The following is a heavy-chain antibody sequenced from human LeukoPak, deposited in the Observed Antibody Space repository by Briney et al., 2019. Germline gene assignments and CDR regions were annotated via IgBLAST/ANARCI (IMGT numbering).Heavy chain of an antibody. CDR3: ARVSGYCPDGVCRFDF. Sequence: SETLSLTCAVYGGSLSGYFWSWIRQSPGEGQEWIGEIIHNGTTNYNPSLKSRVTISGDASKNQFSLNLISVTAADTAVYYCARVSGYCPDGVCRFDFWGQGTLVTVSS. V-gene: IGHV4-34*12. D-gene: IGHD2-8*01. CDR1: GGSLSGYF. CDR2: IIHNGTT. J-gene: IGHJ4*02.